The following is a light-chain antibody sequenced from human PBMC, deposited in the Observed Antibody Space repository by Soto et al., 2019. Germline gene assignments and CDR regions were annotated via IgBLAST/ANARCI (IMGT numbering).Light chain of an antibody. CDR3: SSYRSTSPYV. J-gene: IGLJ1*01. V-gene: IGLV2-14*01. Sequence: HSVLTQPASVSGSPGQSITISCNGTSSDVGGYNYVSWYQQHPGKAPKLMIYEVSYRPSGVSNRFSGSKSGNTASLTISGLQAEDEADYFCSSYRSTSPYVFGTGTKV. CDR1: SSDVGGYNY. CDR2: EVS.